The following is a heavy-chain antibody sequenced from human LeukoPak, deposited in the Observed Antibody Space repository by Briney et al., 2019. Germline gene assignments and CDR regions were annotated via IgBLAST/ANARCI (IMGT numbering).Heavy chain of an antibody. V-gene: IGHV1-8*01. CDR1: GYTFTTYD. CDR3: ARWFGATRREFDP. J-gene: IGHJ5*02. D-gene: IGHD1-26*01. Sequence: ASVKVSCKASGYTFTTYDINWVRQATGQGLEWMGWMNPNSGNTRYTQKFQGRVTMTRNTPINTAYMELSSVRSGDTAVYFCARWFGATRREFDPWGQGALVTVSS. CDR2: MNPNSGNT.